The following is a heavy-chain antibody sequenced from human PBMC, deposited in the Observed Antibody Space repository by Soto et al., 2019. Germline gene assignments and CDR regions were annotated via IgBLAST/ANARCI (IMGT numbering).Heavy chain of an antibody. J-gene: IGHJ4*02. Sequence: EVQLVESGGGLVKPGGSLRLSCAASGFTFSNAWMNWVRQAPGKGLEWVGRIKSKTDGGTTDYAAPVKGRFTISRDDSKNTRYLQMNSLKPEDTAVYFCTLWGDYSSLRRDWGQGTLVTVSS. V-gene: IGHV3-15*07. CDR2: IKSKTDGGTT. D-gene: IGHD4-17*01. CDR1: GFTFSNAW. CDR3: TLWGDYSSLRRD.